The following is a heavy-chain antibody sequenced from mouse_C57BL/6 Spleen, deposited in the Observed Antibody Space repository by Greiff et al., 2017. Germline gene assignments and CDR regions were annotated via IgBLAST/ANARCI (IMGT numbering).Heavy chain of an antibody. CDR2: IDPDDSST. CDR1: GYTFTSYW. V-gene: IGHV1-69*01. J-gene: IGHJ2*01. CDR3: ARGTTVVSEEDFDY. D-gene: IGHD1-1*01. Sequence: QVQLQQPGAELVMPGASVKLSCKASGYTFTSYWMPWVKQRPGQGLEWIGEIDPDDSSTNYNQKFKGKSTLTVDKSSSTAYMHLSSLTSEDSAVYYCARGTTVVSEEDFDYWGQGTTLTVSS.